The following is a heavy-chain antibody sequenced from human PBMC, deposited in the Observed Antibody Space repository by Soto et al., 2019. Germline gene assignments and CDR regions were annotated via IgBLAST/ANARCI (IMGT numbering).Heavy chain of an antibody. J-gene: IGHJ6*03. CDR3: AKLGGHSSSSEPYYYYYYMDV. D-gene: IGHD6-6*01. Sequence: EVQLLESGGGLVQPGGSLRLSCAASGFTFSSYAMSWVRQAPGKGLEWVSAISGSGGSTYYADSVKGRFTISRDNSKNTLYLQMNSLRAEDTAVYYCAKLGGHSSSSEPYYYYYYMDVWGKGTTVTVSS. V-gene: IGHV3-23*01. CDR1: GFTFSSYA. CDR2: ISGSGGST.